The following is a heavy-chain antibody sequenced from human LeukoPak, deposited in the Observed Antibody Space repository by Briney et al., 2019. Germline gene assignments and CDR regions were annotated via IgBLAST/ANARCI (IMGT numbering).Heavy chain of an antibody. J-gene: IGHJ4*02. CDR3: ASFTEIGYYDSSGSPSRGADY. D-gene: IGHD3-22*01. Sequence: HSETLSLTCAVYGGSFSGYYWSWIRQPPGKGLEWIGEINHSGSTNYNPSLKSRVTISVDTSKNQFSLKLSSVTAADTAVYYRASFTEIGYYDSSGSPSRGADYWGQGTLVTVSS. V-gene: IGHV4-34*01. CDR1: GGSFSGYY. CDR2: INHSGST.